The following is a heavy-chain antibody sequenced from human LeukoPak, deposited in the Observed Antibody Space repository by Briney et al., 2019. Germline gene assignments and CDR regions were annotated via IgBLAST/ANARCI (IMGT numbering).Heavy chain of an antibody. J-gene: IGHJ4*02. Sequence: ASVKVSCKASGYTFTGYYMHWVRQAPGQGVEWMGRINPNSGGTNYAQKFQGRVTMTRDTSISTAYMELSRLRSDDTAVYYCAREGGNWNYKFDYWGQGTLVTVSS. D-gene: IGHD1-7*01. CDR3: AREGGNWNYKFDY. V-gene: IGHV1-2*06. CDR1: GYTFTGYY. CDR2: INPNSGGT.